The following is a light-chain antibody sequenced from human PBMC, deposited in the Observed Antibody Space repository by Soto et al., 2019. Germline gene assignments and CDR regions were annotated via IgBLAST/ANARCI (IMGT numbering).Light chain of an antibody. Sequence: QSALTQPASVSGSPGQSITISCTGTSSDVGGYNYVAWYQQLPGKAPKLMIYEVSNRPSGVSDRFSGSKSGNTASLTISGLQAEDEADYYCSSYTIRTTPVFGGGTKVTV. V-gene: IGLV2-14*01. CDR2: EVS. CDR1: SSDVGGYNY. J-gene: IGLJ2*01. CDR3: SSYTIRTTPV.